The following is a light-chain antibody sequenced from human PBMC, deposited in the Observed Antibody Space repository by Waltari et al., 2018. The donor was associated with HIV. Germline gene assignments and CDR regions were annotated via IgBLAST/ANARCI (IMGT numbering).Light chain of an antibody. J-gene: IGLJ3*02. CDR3: SSYTTSSTWV. CDR1: SSDIGGYTY. CDR2: EVS. V-gene: IGLV2-14*01. Sequence: QSALTQPASVSGSPGQSITISCTGTSSDIGGYTYVPRYQHQPGKAPKLMISEVSNRPSGVSNRFSGSKSGNTASLTISGLQAEDEADYYCSSYTTSSTWVFGGGTKLTVL.